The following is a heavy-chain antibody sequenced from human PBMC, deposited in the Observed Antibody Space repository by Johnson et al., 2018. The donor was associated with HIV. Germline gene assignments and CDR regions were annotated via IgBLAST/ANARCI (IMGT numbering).Heavy chain of an antibody. Sequence: EVQLVESGGGLVQPGRSLRLSCAASGFTFDDYAMHWVRQAPGKGLEWVSGISWNSGNIAYGDSVKGRFTIARDNAKNSLYLQMNSLRAEDTALYYCAKEDGNLNAFDIWGQGTMVTVSS. CDR1: GFTFDDYA. CDR2: ISWNSGNI. V-gene: IGHV3-9*01. CDR3: AKEDGNLNAFDI. J-gene: IGHJ3*02. D-gene: IGHD5-24*01.